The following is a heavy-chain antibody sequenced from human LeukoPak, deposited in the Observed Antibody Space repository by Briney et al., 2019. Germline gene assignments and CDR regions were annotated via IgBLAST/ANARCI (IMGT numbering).Heavy chain of an antibody. Sequence: GGSLRLSCAASGFTFNAYSMGWVRQAPGRGLEWVSIISRASESIFYADSVKGRFTISRDNAKNSLYLQMNGLRAEDTAAYYCMRGATDTTRWFDPWGQGTLVTVSS. CDR2: ISRASESI. J-gene: IGHJ5*02. V-gene: IGHV3-21*01. CDR1: GFTFNAYS. CDR3: MRGATDTTRWFDP. D-gene: IGHD1-7*01.